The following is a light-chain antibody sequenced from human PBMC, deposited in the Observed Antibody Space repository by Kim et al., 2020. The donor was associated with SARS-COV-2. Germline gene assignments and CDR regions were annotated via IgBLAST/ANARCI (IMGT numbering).Light chain of an antibody. CDR2: GAS. J-gene: IGKJ4*01. CDR1: QRVTSSY. Sequence: APGESATPSCRASQRVTSSYLAWYQQKPGQAPRLLIYGASNRATGIPDRFSGSASGTDFTLTISRLEPEDFAVYYCRQYGSSPLTFGGGTKVDIK. CDR3: RQYGSSPLT. V-gene: IGKV3-20*01.